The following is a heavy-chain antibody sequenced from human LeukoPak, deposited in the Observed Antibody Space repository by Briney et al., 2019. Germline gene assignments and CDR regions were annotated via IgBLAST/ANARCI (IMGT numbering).Heavy chain of an antibody. D-gene: IGHD2-21*02. CDR2: IYYSGST. V-gene: IGHV4-30-4*01. CDR3: ARGPGRGDLRYYFDF. CDR1: GGSISSGDYY. Sequence: SETLSLTCTVSGGSISSGDYYWSWIRQPPGKGLEWIWYIYYSGSTYYNPSLKSRVTISVDTSKNQFSLKLSSVTAADTAVYYCARGPGRGDLRYYFDFWGQGTLVPVSS. J-gene: IGHJ4*02.